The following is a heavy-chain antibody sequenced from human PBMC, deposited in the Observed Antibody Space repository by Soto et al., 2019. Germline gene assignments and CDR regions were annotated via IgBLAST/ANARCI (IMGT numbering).Heavy chain of an antibody. J-gene: IGHJ5*02. D-gene: IGHD3-3*01. CDR2: IIPIFGTA. V-gene: IGHV1-69*13. CDR1: GGPFSSYA. Sequence: ASVKVSCKASGGPFSSYAISWVRQAPGQGLEWMGGIIPIFGTANYAQKFQGRVTITADESTSTAYMELSSLRSEDTAVYYCARDPNLRYYDFWSGRVNWFDPWGQGALVTVSS. CDR3: ARDPNLRYYDFWSGRVNWFDP.